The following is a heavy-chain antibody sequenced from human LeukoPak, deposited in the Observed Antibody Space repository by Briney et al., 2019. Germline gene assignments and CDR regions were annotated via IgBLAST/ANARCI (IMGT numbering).Heavy chain of an antibody. CDR1: GFTFSSYG. Sequence: GESLRLSCAASGFTFSSYGMHWVRQAPGKGLEWVAVISYDGSNKYYADSVKGRFTISRDNSKNTLYLQMNSLRAEDTAVYYCAKPADVLLWFGELLWGQGTLVTVSS. CDR2: ISYDGSNK. J-gene: IGHJ4*02. V-gene: IGHV3-30*18. CDR3: AKPADVLLWFGELL. D-gene: IGHD3-10*01.